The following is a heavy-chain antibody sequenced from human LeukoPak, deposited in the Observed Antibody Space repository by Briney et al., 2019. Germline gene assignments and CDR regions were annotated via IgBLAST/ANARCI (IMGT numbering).Heavy chain of an antibody. CDR3: ARDCSGGSCYDY. CDR1: GGTFSSYT. J-gene: IGHJ4*02. CDR2: IIPILGIA. V-gene: IGHV1-69*04. D-gene: IGHD2-15*01. Sequence: SVKVSCKASGGTFSSYTISWVRQAPGQGLEWMGRIIPILGIANYAQKSQGRVTITADKSTSTAYMELSSLRSEDTAVYYCARDCSGGSCYDYWGQGTLVTVSS.